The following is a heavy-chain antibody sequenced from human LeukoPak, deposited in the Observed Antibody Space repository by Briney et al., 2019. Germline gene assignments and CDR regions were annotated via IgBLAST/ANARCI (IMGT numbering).Heavy chain of an antibody. J-gene: IGHJ6*04. CDR2: INPNSGGT. Sequence: ASVKVSCKASGYTFTGYYMHWVRQAPGKGLEWMGCINPNSGGTNYAQKFQGWVTMARDTSISTAYMVLSRLRSDDTAVYYCARESYGDYRFRWGMDVWGKGTTVTVSS. CDR3: ARESYGDYRFRWGMDV. D-gene: IGHD4-17*01. CDR1: GYTFTGYY. V-gene: IGHV1-2*04.